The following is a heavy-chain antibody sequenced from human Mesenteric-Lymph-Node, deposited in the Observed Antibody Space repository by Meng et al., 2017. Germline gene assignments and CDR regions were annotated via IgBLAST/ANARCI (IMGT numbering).Heavy chain of an antibody. CDR3: ARPDSTGP. D-gene: IGHD3-9*01. J-gene: IGHJ5*02. Sequence: ASVKVSCKASGGTFSSYAISWVRQAPGQGLEWMGRINPNSGGTNYAQKFQGRVTMTRDTSISTAYMELSRLRSDDTAVYYCARPDSTGPWGQGTLVTVSS. V-gene: IGHV1-2*06. CDR2: INPNSGGT. CDR1: GGTFSSYA.